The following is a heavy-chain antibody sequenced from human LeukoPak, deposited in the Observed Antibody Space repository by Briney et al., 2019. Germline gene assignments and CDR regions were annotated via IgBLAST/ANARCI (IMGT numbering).Heavy chain of an antibody. CDR1: GFTFDGYV. J-gene: IGHJ2*01. CDR3: VKDWAMRSSWYWHFDL. D-gene: IGHD6-13*01. V-gene: IGHV3-43*02. CDR2: INRDGGST. Sequence: GGSLRLSCAASGFTFDGYVMHWVRQAPGKGLEWVSLINRDGGSTYYADSVKGRFTISRDNSKNSLYLQMNRLRTEDTALYYCVKDWAMRSSWYWHFDLWGRGTLVTVSS.